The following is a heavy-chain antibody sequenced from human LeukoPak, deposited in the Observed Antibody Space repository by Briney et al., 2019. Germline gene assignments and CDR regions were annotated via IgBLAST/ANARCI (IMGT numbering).Heavy chain of an antibody. CDR3: ARLPAHWGFPYYGMDV. Sequence: SQTLSLSCTVSGGSISSGDYYWSRIRQPPGKGMEGIGYIYYSGSTYYNPSLKSRVTISVDTSKNQFSLKLSSVTAADTAVYYCARLPAHWGFPYYGMDVWGQGTTVTVSS. D-gene: IGHD7-27*01. CDR2: IYYSGST. J-gene: IGHJ6*02. CDR1: GGSISSGDYY. V-gene: IGHV4-30-4*01.